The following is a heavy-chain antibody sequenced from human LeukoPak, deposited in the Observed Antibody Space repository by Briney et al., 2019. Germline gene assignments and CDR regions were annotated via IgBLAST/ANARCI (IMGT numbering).Heavy chain of an antibody. CDR2: INHSGST. CDR3: ARQRDRIAAALGY. D-gene: IGHD6-13*01. Sequence: SETLSLTCAVYGGFFSGYYWSWIRQPPGKGLECIGEINHSGSTNYNPSLKSRVTISVDTSKNQFSLKLSSVTAADTAVYYCARQRDRIAAALGYWGQGTLVTVSS. CDR1: GGFFSGYY. V-gene: IGHV4-34*01. J-gene: IGHJ4*02.